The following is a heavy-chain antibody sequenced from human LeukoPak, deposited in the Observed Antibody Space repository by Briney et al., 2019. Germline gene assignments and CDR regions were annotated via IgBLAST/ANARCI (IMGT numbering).Heavy chain of an antibody. J-gene: IGHJ3*02. CDR2: ISYDGSNK. D-gene: IGHD3-16*01. CDR3: AKDLGEVAAALDI. CDR1: GFTFSSYG. Sequence: GRSLRLSCAASGFTFSSYGMHWVRQAPGKGLEWVAVISYDGSNKYYADSVKGRFTISRDNSKNTLYLQMNSLRAEDTAVYYCAKDLGEVAAALDIWGQGTMVTVSS. V-gene: IGHV3-30*18.